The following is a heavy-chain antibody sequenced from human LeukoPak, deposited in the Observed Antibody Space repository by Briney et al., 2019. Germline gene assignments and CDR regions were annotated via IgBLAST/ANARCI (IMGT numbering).Heavy chain of an antibody. Sequence: PGGSLRLSCAASGFTVSSNYMSWVRQAPGKGLEWVSVIYSGGSTYYADSVKGRFTISRDNSKKTLYLQMNSPRVDDTAVYYCAKDPNGDYVGAFDSWGQGTMVTVSS. CDR1: GFTVSSNY. J-gene: IGHJ3*02. D-gene: IGHD4-17*01. CDR3: AKDPNGDYVGAFDS. CDR2: IYSGGST. V-gene: IGHV3-53*01.